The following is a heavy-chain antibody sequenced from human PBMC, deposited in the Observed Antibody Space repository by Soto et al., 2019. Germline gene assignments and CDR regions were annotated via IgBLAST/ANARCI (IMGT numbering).Heavy chain of an antibody. CDR1: GDSVSSNSAA. D-gene: IGHD2-21*02. V-gene: IGHV6-1*01. CDR2: TYYRSKWYN. J-gene: IGHJ4*02. CDR3: GRHTRSDPYCSGDCDYDY. Sequence: SQTLSLTCAISGDSVSSNSAAWNWIRQSPSRGLEWLGRTYYRSKWYNDYAVSVKSRITINPDTSKNQFSLQLNSVTPEDTAVYYCGRHTRSDPYCSGDCDYDYWGQGALVTVSS.